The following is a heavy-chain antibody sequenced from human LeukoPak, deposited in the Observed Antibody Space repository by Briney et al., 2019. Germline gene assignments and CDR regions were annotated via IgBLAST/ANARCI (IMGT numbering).Heavy chain of an antibody. CDR2: ISGSGGST. Sequence: PGGSLRLSCAASGFTFSNYAMTWVRQAPGKGLEWVSAISGSGGSTYYADSVKGRFTISRDDSKNTVYPQMNSLRAEDTAVYYCAKDPFAYSLGLNYFDYWGQGTLVTVSS. CDR3: AKDPFAYSLGLNYFDY. J-gene: IGHJ4*02. V-gene: IGHV3-23*01. D-gene: IGHD3/OR15-3a*01. CDR1: GFTFSNYA.